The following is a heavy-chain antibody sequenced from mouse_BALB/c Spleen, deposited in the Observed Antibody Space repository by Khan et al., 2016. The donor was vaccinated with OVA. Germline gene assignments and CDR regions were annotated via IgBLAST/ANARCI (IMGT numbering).Heavy chain of an antibody. J-gene: IGHJ3*01. CDR1: GDSITSGY. V-gene: IGHV3-8*02. CDR3: ARSTYRYAFVY. Sequence: EVQLQESGPSLVKPSQTLSLTCSVTGDSITSGYWNWIRKFPENKLEYMGYIIYTGYTYYNPSLQSRISITRHTSKNQYYLQLNSVTDEGTATYYCARSTYRYAFVYWGQGTLVTVSA. D-gene: IGHD2-12*01. CDR2: IIYTGYT.